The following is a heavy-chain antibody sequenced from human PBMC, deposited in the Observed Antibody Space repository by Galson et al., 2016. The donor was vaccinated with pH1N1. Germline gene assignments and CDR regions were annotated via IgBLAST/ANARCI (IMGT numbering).Heavy chain of an antibody. V-gene: IGHV3-74*01. CDR1: GFTFSSFW. CDR3: ARDGSDWYNNIDF. CDR2: ISNDGSTT. Sequence: SLRLSCAASGFTFSSFWMHWVRQVPGKGLVWVSRISNDGSTTYYADAVKGRFTISRDNAKNTLYLQMNSLTVDDTAVYYCARDGSDWYNNIDFWGQGTLVTASS. D-gene: IGHD6-13*01. J-gene: IGHJ4*02.